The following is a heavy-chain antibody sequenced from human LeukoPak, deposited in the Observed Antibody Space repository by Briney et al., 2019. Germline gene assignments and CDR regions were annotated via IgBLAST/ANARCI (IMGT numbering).Heavy chain of an antibody. CDR1: GFTFSSYS. J-gene: IGHJ6*03. CDR2: ISSSSYI. D-gene: IGHD4-23*01. Sequence: GGSLRLSCAASGFTFSSYSMNWVRQAPGKGLEWVSYISSSSYIYYADSVKGRFTISRDNAKYSLYLQMNSLRAEDTAVYYCARAVTRYYYYMDVWGKGTTVTVSS. V-gene: IGHV3-21*01. CDR3: ARAVTRYYYYMDV.